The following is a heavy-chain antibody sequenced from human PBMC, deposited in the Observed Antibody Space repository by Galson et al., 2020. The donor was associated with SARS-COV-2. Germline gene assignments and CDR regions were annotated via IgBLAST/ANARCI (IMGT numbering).Heavy chain of an antibody. CDR3: ATAPDRGY. V-gene: IGHV3-23*01. CDR1: GFSFSSHV. J-gene: IGHJ4*02. CDR2: VSGRGGKT. Sequence: GGSLRLSCAASGFSFSSHVMSWVRQAPGKGLEWVSGVSGRGGKTYYADSVKGRFTISRDNSKNTVFLQMNSLRAEDTAVYYCATAPDRGYWGQGTLVTVSS.